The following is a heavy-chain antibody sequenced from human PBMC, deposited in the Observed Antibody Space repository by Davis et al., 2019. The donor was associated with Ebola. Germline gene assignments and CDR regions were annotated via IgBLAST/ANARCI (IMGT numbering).Heavy chain of an antibody. CDR2: IIPILGIA. CDR1: GGTFSSYA. CDR3: ARGGRPYYYDSSGYSNWFDP. D-gene: IGHD3-22*01. V-gene: IGHV1-69*10. Sequence: SVKVSCKASGGTFSSYAISWVRQAPGQGLEWMGGIIPILGIANYAQKFQGRVTITADESTSTAYMELSSLRSEDTAVYYCARGGRPYYYDSSGYSNWFDPWGQGTLVTVSS. J-gene: IGHJ5*02.